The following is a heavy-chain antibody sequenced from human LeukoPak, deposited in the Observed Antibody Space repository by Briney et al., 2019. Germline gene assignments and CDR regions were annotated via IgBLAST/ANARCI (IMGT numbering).Heavy chain of an antibody. Sequence: GGSLRLSCAASGFTFSSYSMNWVRQAPGKGLEWVSSISSSSSYIYYADSVKGRFTISRDNAKNSLYLQMNSLRAEDTAVSYCAGVPLRYFDTHAFDIWGQGTMVTVSS. D-gene: IGHD3-9*01. CDR3: AGVPLRYFDTHAFDI. J-gene: IGHJ3*02. CDR2: ISSSSSYI. V-gene: IGHV3-21*01. CDR1: GFTFSSYS.